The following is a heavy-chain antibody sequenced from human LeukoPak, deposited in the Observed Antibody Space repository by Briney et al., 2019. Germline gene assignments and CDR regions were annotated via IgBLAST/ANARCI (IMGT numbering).Heavy chain of an antibody. J-gene: IGHJ5*02. CDR3: ARHLGYCSSTSCLSWFDP. CDR2: TYYSGST. V-gene: IGHV4-59*08. D-gene: IGHD2-2*01. CDR1: GGSISSYY. Sequence: SETLSLTCTVSGGSISSYYWSWIRQPPGKGLEWIRYTYYSGSTNYNPSLKSRVTISVDTSKNQFSLKLSSVTAADTAVYYCARHLGYCSSTSCLSWFDPWGQGTLVTVSS.